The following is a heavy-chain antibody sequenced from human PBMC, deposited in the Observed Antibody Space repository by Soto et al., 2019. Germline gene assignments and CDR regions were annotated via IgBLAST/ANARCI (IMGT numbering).Heavy chain of an antibody. J-gene: IGHJ6*02. CDR3: AASCVACGGFNYYGMDG. CDR1: GGSISSGGYY. Sequence: QVQLQESGPGLVKPSQTLSLTCTVSGGSISSGGYYWSWIHQHPGKGLEWIGYIYYSGSTYYNPSLKSRVTISVDTSKNRFSLKLSSVTAADTSVYYCAASCVACGGFNYYGMDGWGQGTTVTVSS. D-gene: IGHD5-12*01. V-gene: IGHV4-31*03. CDR2: IYYSGST.